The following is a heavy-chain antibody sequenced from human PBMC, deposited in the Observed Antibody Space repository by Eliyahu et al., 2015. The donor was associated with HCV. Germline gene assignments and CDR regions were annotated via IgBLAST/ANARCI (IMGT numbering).Heavy chain of an antibody. Sequence: QVQLVQSGAEVKKPGASVKVSCKASGYTFTSYYMHWVRQAPGQGLEWMGMINPSGGSTSYAQRFQGRVTMTRDTSTSTVYMELSSLRSEDTAVYSCVSGLRHYGDFVEWGQGTLVXVSS. CDR1: GYTFTSYY. J-gene: IGHJ4*02. CDR3: VSGLRHYGDFVE. CDR2: INPSGGST. V-gene: IGHV1-46*03. D-gene: IGHD4-17*01.